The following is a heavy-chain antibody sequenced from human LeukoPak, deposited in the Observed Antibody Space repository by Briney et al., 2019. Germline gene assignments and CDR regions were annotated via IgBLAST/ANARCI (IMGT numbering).Heavy chain of an antibody. CDR1: GYSISSGYY. CDR3: ARTLVVPAAMGYFDL. D-gene: IGHD2-2*01. Sequence: SETLSLTCAVSGYSISSGYYWGWIRQSPGKGLEWIGSIYHSGSTYYNPSLKSRVTISVDTSKNQFSLKLSSVTAADTAVYYCARTLVVPAAMGYFDLWGRGTLVTVSS. J-gene: IGHJ2*01. CDR2: IYHSGST. V-gene: IGHV4-38-2*01.